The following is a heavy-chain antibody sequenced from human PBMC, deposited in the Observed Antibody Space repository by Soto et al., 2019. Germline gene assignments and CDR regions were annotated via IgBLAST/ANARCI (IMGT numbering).Heavy chain of an antibody. D-gene: IGHD1-26*01. V-gene: IGHV1-69*02. CDR3: ARAVGPRGYYGMDF. CDR1: GGTFSSYT. CDR2: IIPILGIA. Sequence: QVQLVQSGAEVKKPGSSVKVSCKASGGTFSSYTISWVRQVPGQGLEWMGRIIPILGIANYAQKFQGRVTITADKSTSTAYMELSSLRSEDTAVYYCARAVGPRGYYGMDFWGQGTTVTVSS. J-gene: IGHJ6*02.